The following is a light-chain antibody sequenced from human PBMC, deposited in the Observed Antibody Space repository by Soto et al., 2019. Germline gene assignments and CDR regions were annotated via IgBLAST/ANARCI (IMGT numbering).Light chain of an antibody. CDR1: QSISSY. V-gene: IGKV1-39*01. J-gene: IGKJ1*01. Sequence: DMQMAQSPSSLSASVGDRVTITCRASQSISSYLNWYQQKPGKAPKLLIYAASSLQSGVPSRFSGSGSGTDFTLTISSLQPEDFATYYCQQSYSTPRTVGQGTKVDIK. CDR2: AAS. CDR3: QQSYSTPRT.